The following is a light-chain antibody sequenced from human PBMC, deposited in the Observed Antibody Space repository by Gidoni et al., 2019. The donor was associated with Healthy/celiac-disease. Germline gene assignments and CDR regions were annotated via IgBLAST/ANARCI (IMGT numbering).Light chain of an antibody. J-gene: IGLJ2*01. CDR2: DVN. CDR1: SSDVGGYNY. Sequence: QSALTQPASVSGSPGQSITSSCTGTSSDVGGYNYVPWYQQHPGKAPKLMIYDVNHRPSGVSNRFSGSKSGNTASLTISGLQAEDEADYYCSSYTSSSTLVFGGGTKLTVL. CDR3: SSYTSSSTLV. V-gene: IGLV2-14*03.